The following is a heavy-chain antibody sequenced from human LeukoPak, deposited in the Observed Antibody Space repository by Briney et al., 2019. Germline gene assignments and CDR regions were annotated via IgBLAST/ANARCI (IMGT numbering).Heavy chain of an antibody. CDR3: ATSPPIKGGFDS. CDR2: FDLDGTSA. J-gene: IGHJ4*02. D-gene: IGHD2-21*01. CDR1: GFTVTSCC. Sequence: PGGSLRLSCAVSGFTVTSCCMHWVRQVPGKEPVWVSRFDLDGTSATYADSVKGRFIISRDSAKNTLYLQMNSLRAEDTAAYYCATSPPIKGGFDSWGQGTLVTVSS. V-gene: IGHV3-74*01.